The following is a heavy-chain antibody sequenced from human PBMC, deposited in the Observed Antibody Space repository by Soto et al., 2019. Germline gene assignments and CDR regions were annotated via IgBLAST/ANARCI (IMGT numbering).Heavy chain of an antibody. V-gene: IGHV3-23*01. CDR2: ISGSGGST. J-gene: IGHJ4*02. Sequence: GGSLRLSCAASGFTFISYAMSWVRQAPGKGLEWVSAISGSGGSTYYADSVKGRFTISRDNSKNTLYLQMNSLRAEDTAVYYCANQKYYYDSSGYYTSIYYFDYWGQGTLVTVSS. CDR3: ANQKYYYDSSGYYTSIYYFDY. D-gene: IGHD3-22*01. CDR1: GFTFISYA.